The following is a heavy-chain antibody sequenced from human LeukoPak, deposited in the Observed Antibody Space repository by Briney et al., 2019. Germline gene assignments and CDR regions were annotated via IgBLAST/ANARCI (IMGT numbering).Heavy chain of an antibody. J-gene: IGHJ6*03. CDR3: ARGVVVYGHYYYYYMDV. Sequence: SQTLSLTCTVSGGSISSGGYYWSWIRQHPGKGLEWIGYIYYSGSTYYNPSLKSRVTISVDTSKNQFSLKLSSVTAADTAVYYCARGVVVYGHYYYYYMDVWGKGTTVTVSS. CDR2: IYYSGST. V-gene: IGHV4-31*03. CDR1: GGSISSGGYY. D-gene: IGHD2-8*02.